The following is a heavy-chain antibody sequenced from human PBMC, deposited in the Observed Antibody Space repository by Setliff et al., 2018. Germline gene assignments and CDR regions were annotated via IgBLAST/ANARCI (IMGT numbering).Heavy chain of an antibody. Sequence: LSLTCTVSGGSISSSSYQWGWVRQTPGKGLEWIGSIYYSGTAYYNPSLKSRFTISVDTSKNQFSLQVTSVTAADTAVYYCARGRYYESNSYYFPFDFWGQGMLVTVSS. CDR1: GGSISSSSYQ. D-gene: IGHD3-22*01. J-gene: IGHJ4*02. V-gene: IGHV4-39*01. CDR3: ARGRYYESNSYYFPFDF. CDR2: IYYSGTA.